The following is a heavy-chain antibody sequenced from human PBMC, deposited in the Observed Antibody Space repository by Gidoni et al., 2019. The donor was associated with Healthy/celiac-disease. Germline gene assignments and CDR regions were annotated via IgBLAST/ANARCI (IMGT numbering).Heavy chain of an antibody. CDR3: ARDLTVTPPPLSPTSDY. CDR1: GFTFSDYY. CDR2: ISSSSSYT. J-gene: IGHJ4*02. V-gene: IGHV3-11*05. D-gene: IGHD4-4*01. Sequence: QVQLVESGGGLVKPGGSLRLSCAASGFTFSDYYMSWIRQAPGKGLEWVSYISSSSSYTNYADSVKGRFTISRDNAKNSLYLQMNSLRAEDTAVYYCARDLTVTPPPLSPTSDYWGQGTLVTVSS.